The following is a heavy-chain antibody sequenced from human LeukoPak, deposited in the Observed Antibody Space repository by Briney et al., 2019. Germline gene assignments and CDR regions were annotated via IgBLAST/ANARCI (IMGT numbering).Heavy chain of an antibody. J-gene: IGHJ4*02. CDR2: IYYSGST. CDR3: ARRGEEVKNEVASSTGFDY. Sequence: SETLSLTCSVSGYSIGSGYDWAWIRQPPGKGLEWIGSIYYSGSTYYNPSLKSRVTISVDTSKNQFSLKLSSVTAADTAVYYCARRGEEVKNEVASSTGFDYWGQGTLVTVSS. CDR1: GYSIGSGYD. D-gene: IGHD3-10*01. V-gene: IGHV4-38-2*02.